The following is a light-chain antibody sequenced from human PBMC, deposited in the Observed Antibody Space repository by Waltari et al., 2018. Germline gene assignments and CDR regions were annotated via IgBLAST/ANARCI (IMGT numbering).Light chain of an antibody. J-gene: IGLJ2*01. CDR2: GTS. V-gene: IGLV1-40*01. CDR1: SSNIGAGFE. CDR3: QSYDSSLSGVL. Sequence: QSVLTQPPSVSGAPGQRVTISCTGSSSNIGAGFEIQWYQQLPGTAPKLLIYGTSNRPSGVPDRFSGSKSGTSASRAITGLQAEDECDYYCQSYDSSLSGVLFGGGTKLTVL.